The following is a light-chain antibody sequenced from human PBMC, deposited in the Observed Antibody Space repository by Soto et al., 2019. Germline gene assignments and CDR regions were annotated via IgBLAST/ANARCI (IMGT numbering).Light chain of an antibody. Sequence: EIVLTQSPGTLSLSPGERATLSCRASQSVSSSYLAWYQQKSGQAPRLLIYGASNRATGIPDRFSGSGSGTDFTLTISRLEPEDFAVYYCQQSGSSLTWTFGQGTKVEIK. CDR2: GAS. J-gene: IGKJ1*01. CDR1: QSVSSSY. CDR3: QQSGSSLTWT. V-gene: IGKV3-20*01.